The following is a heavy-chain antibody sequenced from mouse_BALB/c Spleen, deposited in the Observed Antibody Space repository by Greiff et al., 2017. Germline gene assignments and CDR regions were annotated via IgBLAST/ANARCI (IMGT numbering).Heavy chain of an antibody. Sequence: EVQLVESGGGLVKPGGSLKLSCAASGFTFSSYAMSWVRQTPEKRLEWVATISSGGSYTYYPESVKGRFTISRDNAKNTLYLQMSSLRSEDTALYYCERRLTTVGDWYFDVWGAGTTVTVSS. J-gene: IGHJ1*01. CDR2: ISSGGSYT. V-gene: IGHV5-9-3*01. D-gene: IGHD1-1*01. CDR1: GFTFSSYA. CDR3: ERRLTTVGDWYFDV.